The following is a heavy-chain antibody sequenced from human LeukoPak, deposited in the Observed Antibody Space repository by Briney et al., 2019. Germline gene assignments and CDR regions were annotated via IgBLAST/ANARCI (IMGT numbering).Heavy chain of an antibody. J-gene: IGHJ4*02. CDR2: ISSSSSYI. V-gene: IGHV3-21*06. Sequence: PGGSLRLSCAASGFIFNSHSMNWVRQAPGKGLEWVSSISSSSSYIYYADSVKGRFIISRDNAKDSLYLQMNSLRVEDTAVYYCLRGDRRDYWGQGTLVTVSS. CDR1: GFIFNSHS. CDR3: LRGDRRDY.